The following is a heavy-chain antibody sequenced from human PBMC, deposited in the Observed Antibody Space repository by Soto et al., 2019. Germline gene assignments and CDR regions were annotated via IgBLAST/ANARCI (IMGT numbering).Heavy chain of an antibody. CDR1: GFTFSSYA. CDR3: AKDKSTYYDILTGPIDY. CDR2: ISGSGGST. D-gene: IGHD3-9*01. Sequence: GGSLRLSCAASGFTFSSYAMSWVRQAPGKGLEWVSAISGSGGSTYYADSVKGRFTISRDNSKNTLYLQMNSRRAEDTAVYYCAKDKSTYYDILTGPIDYWGQGTLVTVSS. V-gene: IGHV3-23*01. J-gene: IGHJ4*02.